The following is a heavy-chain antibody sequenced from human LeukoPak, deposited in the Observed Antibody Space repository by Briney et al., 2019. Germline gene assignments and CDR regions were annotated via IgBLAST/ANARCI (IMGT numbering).Heavy chain of an antibody. CDR3: AGGTYYYFDY. CDR1: GGSISSTNW. D-gene: IGHD1-26*01. V-gene: IGHV4-4*02. J-gene: IGHJ4*02. Sequence: PSETLSLTCAVSGGSISSTNWWSWVRQPPGKGLEWIGEVFHSGSTNYNPSLKSRVTMSVDKSKNQFSLNLRSVTAADTAIYYCAGGTYYYFDYWGQGTLVTVSS. CDR2: VFHSGST.